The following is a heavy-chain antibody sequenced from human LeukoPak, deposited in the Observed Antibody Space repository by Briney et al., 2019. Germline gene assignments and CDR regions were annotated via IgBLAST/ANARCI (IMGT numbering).Heavy chain of an antibody. Sequence: PSETLSLTCTVSGGSISSYYWSWIRQSPGKGLEWIGYIYYSGSTNYNPSLKSRVTISVDTSKNQFSLKLSSVTAADTAVYYCARGVAAVYYYMDVWGKGTTVTVSS. V-gene: IGHV4-59*01. CDR1: GGSISSYY. CDR3: ARGVAAVYYYMDV. CDR2: IYYSGST. D-gene: IGHD6-13*01. J-gene: IGHJ6*03.